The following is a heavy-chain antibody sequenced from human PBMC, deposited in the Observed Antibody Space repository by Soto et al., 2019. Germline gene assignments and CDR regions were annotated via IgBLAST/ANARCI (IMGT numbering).Heavy chain of an antibody. CDR1: GGSISSGDYY. Sequence: QVQLQESGPGLVKPSQTLSLTCTVSGGSISSGDYYWSWIRQPPGKGLEWIGYIYYSGSTYYNPALTSHVPXSXDXXKNQCSLKLSCVTAADPAVYYCARVGGFGATTIDYWGQGTLVTVSS. CDR3: ARVGGFGATTIDY. J-gene: IGHJ4*02. V-gene: IGHV4-30-4*01. D-gene: IGHD3-10*01. CDR2: IYYSGST.